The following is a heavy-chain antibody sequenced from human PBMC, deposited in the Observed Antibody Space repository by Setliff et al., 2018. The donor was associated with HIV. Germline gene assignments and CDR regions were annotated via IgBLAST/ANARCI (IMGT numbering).Heavy chain of an antibody. D-gene: IGHD3-16*01. Sequence: GGSLRLSCAASGFTFSYYGMHWVRQAPGKGLEWVAVTWSDGNKRYYADSVKGRFTISRDNSKNTLYLQMNSLRVEDAAVYYCAKDLGLREGSSPFDNWGQGTLVTVSS. V-gene: IGHV3-30*02. CDR1: GFTFSYYG. CDR2: TWSDGNKR. J-gene: IGHJ4*02. CDR3: AKDLGLREGSSPFDN.